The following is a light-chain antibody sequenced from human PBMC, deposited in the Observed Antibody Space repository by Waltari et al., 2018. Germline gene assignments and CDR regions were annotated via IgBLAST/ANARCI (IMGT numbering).Light chain of an antibody. CDR2: DAS. Sequence: DIQMTQSPSSLSASVGDRVTITCQASQDIRYYLNWYQQRPGKAPKALSYDASNLEEGVRSRFRVSGSGGDVSLTLSSLLPVNIARCYCKQYDKFPLSFGGGTRVGIK. J-gene: IGKJ4*01. V-gene: IGKV1-33*01. CDR3: KQYDKFPLS. CDR1: QDIRYY.